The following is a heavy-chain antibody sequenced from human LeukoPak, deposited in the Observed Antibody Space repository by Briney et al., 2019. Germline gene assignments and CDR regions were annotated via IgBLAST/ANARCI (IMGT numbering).Heavy chain of an antibody. CDR1: GFTFSDFW. CDR2: IKEDGTEK. Sequence: GGSLRLSCAGSGFTFSDFWMAWVRQTPGKGLEWVANIKEDGTEKNLVDSVKGRFTISRDNTKNLLYLQMNSLRAEDTALYYCAREVPAAMNAFDI. V-gene: IGHV3-7*01. D-gene: IGHD2-2*01. CDR3: AREVPAAMNAFDI. J-gene: IGHJ3*02.